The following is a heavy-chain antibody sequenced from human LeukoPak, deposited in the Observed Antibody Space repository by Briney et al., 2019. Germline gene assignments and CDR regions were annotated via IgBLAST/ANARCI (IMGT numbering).Heavy chain of an antibody. Sequence: ASVKVSCKASGYTFTSYGISWVRQAPGQGLEWMGWISAYNGNTNYAQKLQGRVTMTTDTSTSTAYMELRSLRSDDTAVYYCARGGPGDFWSGYVYYYYYMDVWGKGTTVTVSS. V-gene: IGHV1-18*01. D-gene: IGHD3-3*01. J-gene: IGHJ6*03. CDR1: GYTFTSYG. CDR3: ARGGPGDFWSGYVYYYYYMDV. CDR2: ISAYNGNT.